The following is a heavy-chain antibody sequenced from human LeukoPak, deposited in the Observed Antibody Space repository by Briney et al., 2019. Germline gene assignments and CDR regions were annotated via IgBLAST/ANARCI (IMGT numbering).Heavy chain of an antibody. D-gene: IGHD6-19*01. CDR1: GFTFSSYD. J-gene: IGHJ6*02. CDR2: IGFAGDT. V-gene: IGHV3-13*01. Sequence: GGSLRLSCAASGFTFSSYDMQWVRQVIGKGLEWVSAIGFAGDTHYSGSVKGRFTISRENAKNSLYLQMNSLRAGDTAVYYCARDPSGRGMDVWGLGTTVTVSS. CDR3: ARDPSGRGMDV.